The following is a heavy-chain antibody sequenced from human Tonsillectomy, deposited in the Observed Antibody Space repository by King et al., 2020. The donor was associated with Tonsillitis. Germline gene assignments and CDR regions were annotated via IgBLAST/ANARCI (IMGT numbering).Heavy chain of an antibody. J-gene: IGHJ4*02. CDR3: AREDYYDSTGYDEQFDY. V-gene: IGHV1-2*02. CDR1: GYTFTDYF. CDR2: INPNSGGH. Sequence: QLVQSGAEVKKPGASVNVSCKASGYTFTDYFLHWVRQAPGQGLEWMGWINPNSGGHNFAQNFQGRPTMTRDTSISTAYMEPSRLTSDDTAVYYCAREDYYDSTGYDEQFDYWGQGALVTVSS. D-gene: IGHD3-22*01.